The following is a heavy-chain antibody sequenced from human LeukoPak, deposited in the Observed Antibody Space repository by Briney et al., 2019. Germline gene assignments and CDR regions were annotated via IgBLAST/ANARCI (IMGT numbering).Heavy chain of an antibody. CDR3: ARDLLNEGNHLDY. V-gene: IGHV4-30-4*01. Sequence: LRLSCAASGFTFSSYARSWIRQPPGKGLEWIGYIYYSGSTYYNPSLKSRVTISVDTSKNQFSLKLSFVTAADTAVYYCARDLLNEGNHLDYWGQGTLVTVSS. CDR2: IYYSGST. D-gene: IGHD4-23*01. J-gene: IGHJ4*02. CDR1: GFTFSSYA.